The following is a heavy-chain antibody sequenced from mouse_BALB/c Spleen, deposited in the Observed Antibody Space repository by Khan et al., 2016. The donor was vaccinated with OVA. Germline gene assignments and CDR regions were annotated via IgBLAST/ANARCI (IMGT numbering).Heavy chain of an antibody. J-gene: IGHJ2*01. CDR3: TRDRIDY. CDR1: GYTFTTYW. Sequence: QVQLKQSGAERAKPGASVKMSCKASGYTFTTYWMHWVKQRPGQGLEWMGYINPTSGYTDYNEKFKDRATLSADKSSSTAYMQLSSLTSEDSAVYYCTRDRIDYWGQGTTLPVSS. CDR2: INPTSGYT. V-gene: IGHV1-7*01.